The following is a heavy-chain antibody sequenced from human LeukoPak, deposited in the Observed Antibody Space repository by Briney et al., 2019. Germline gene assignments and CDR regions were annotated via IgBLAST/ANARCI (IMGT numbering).Heavy chain of an antibody. CDR1: GYTFTIYD. CDR2: MNPNSGNT. V-gene: IGHV1-8*01. Sequence: ASVKVSCKASGYTFTIYDINWVRQATGQGLEWMGWMNPNSGNTGYAQKFQGRVTMTRNTSISTAYMELSSLRSEDTAVYYCARVYRQLRPYYFDYWGQGTLVTVSS. J-gene: IGHJ4*02. D-gene: IGHD4-23*01. CDR3: ARVYRQLRPYYFDY.